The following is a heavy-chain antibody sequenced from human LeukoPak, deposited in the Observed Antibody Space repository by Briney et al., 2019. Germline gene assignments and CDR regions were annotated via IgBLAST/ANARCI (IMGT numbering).Heavy chain of an antibody. CDR3: AKERVRCSSSSCYPDAFDT. Sequence: GGSLRLSCAASGFTGFTFTSYAMSWVRQAPGKGLEWVSAISGGGGSTYYADSVKGRFTNSRDNFDNTVYLQMNSLRAEDTAVYYCAKERVRCSSSSCYPDAFDTWGQGTMVTVSS. J-gene: IGHJ3*02. V-gene: IGHV3-23*01. CDR2: ISGGGGST. CDR1: GFTGFTFTSYA. D-gene: IGHD2-2*01.